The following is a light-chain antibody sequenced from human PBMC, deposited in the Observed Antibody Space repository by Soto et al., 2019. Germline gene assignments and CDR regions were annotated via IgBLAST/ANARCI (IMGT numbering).Light chain of an antibody. CDR1: QSISSW. J-gene: IGKJ1*01. V-gene: IGKV1-5*03. Sequence: DIQMTQSPSTLSASVGDRVTITCRASQSISSWLVWYQQKPGKAPKLLIYKASSLESGVPSRFSGIGSGTEFSLTISSLQPDDFATYYYQQYNSYPWTFGQVTKVEIK. CDR2: KAS. CDR3: QQYNSYPWT.